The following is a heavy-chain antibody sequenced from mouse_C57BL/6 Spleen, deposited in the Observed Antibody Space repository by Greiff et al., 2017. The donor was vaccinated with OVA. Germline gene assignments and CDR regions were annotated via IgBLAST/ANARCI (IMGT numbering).Heavy chain of an antibody. CDR3: ARMVGRYFDV. V-gene: IGHV1-36*01. CDR2: VYPYNGGT. J-gene: IGHJ1*03. D-gene: IGHD1-1*02. CDR1: GFTFTDYY. Sequence: EVQGVESGPVLVKPGPSVKISCKASGFTFTDYYMHWVKQSHGKSLEWIGLVYPYNGGTSYNQKFKGKSTLTVDTSSSTAYMGLNSLTSEDSAVYYCARMVGRYFDVWGTGTTVTVSS.